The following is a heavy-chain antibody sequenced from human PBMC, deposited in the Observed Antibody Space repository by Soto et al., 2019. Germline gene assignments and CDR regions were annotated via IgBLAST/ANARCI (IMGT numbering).Heavy chain of an antibody. CDR1: GGSIRSGGYY. CDR3: ARDRLMATAVTARHYFGLDV. CDR2: IYYSGNT. Sequence: LSLTCTVSGGSIRSGGYYWSWVRQNPRKGLEWIGNIYYSGNTYYNPSLKSRLTISVDTSKNQFSLNLSSVTAADTAVYYCARDRLMATAVTARHYFGLDVWGQGTTVTVSS. D-gene: IGHD5-18*01. V-gene: IGHV4-31*03. J-gene: IGHJ6*02.